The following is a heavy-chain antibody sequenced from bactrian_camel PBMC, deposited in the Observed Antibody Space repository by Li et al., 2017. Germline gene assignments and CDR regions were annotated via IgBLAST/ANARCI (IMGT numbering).Heavy chain of an antibody. J-gene: IGHJ6*01. V-gene: IGHV3S55*01. CDR3: AFGSRPGWCSLRLRGADFGH. CDR2: SCSTGTS. CDR1: GYTYSSYC. D-gene: IGHD3*01. Sequence: VQLVESGGGSVQAGGSLRLSCAASGYTYSSYCMGWFRQAPGKEREGVAASCSTGTSAYADSVKGRFTISRDNGRNTLYLQMDDLKPEDSATYYCAFGSRPGWCSLRLRGADFGHWGQGTQVTVS.